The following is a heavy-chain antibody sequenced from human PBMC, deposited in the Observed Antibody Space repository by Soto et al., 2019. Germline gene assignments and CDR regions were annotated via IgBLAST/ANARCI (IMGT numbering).Heavy chain of an antibody. Sequence: VQLLESGGGFVQPGGSLRLSCAASGITFSTYAMSWVRRAPGKGLEWVGGIVPLFRTTNYAQKFQGRVTITADTSTYTVYMELSGLRSGDTAVYYCARGGYSSTWSNLLDRSGLDVWGQGTTVTVSS. D-gene: IGHD6-13*01. CDR1: GITFSTYA. CDR3: ARGGYSSTWSNLLDRSGLDV. J-gene: IGHJ6*02. V-gene: IGHV1-69*06. CDR2: IVPLFRTT.